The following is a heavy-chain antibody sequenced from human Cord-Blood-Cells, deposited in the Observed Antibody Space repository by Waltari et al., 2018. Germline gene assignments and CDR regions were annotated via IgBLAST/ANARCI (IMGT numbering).Heavy chain of an antibody. Sequence: QVQLVESGGGVVQPGRSLRLSCAASGFTFSSYGMHWVRQAPGKGVGGVAVIWYDGSNKYYADSGKGRFTSSRDNSKNTLYLQMNSLRAEDTAVYYCARGRLLGIYAFDIWGQGTMVTVSS. CDR1: GFTFSSYG. D-gene: IGHD7-27*01. J-gene: IGHJ3*02. CDR2: IWYDGSNK. CDR3: ARGRLLGIYAFDI. V-gene: IGHV3-33*01.